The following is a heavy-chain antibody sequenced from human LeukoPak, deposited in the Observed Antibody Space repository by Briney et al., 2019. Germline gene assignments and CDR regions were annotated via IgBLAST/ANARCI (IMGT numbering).Heavy chain of an antibody. CDR1: GFTFSNYW. J-gene: IGHJ4*02. CDR2: IKQDGSVK. V-gene: IGHV3-7*01. D-gene: IGHD6-19*01. Sequence: GGSLRLSCAASGFTFSNYWMSWVRQALGKGLEWVANIKQDGSVKYYVDSVKGRLTISRDNAKNSLYLQMNSLRAEDTAVYYCARIGYSSSCLDYWGQGTLVTVSS. CDR3: ARIGYSSSCLDY.